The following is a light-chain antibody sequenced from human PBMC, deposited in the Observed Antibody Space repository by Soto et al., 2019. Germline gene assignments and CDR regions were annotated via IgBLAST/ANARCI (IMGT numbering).Light chain of an antibody. CDR1: SSNTGTNT. J-gene: IGLJ3*02. CDR2: SND. CDR3: AAWDDSLNGVV. V-gene: IGLV1-44*01. Sequence: QSVLTQPPSASGTPGQRVTISCSGSSSNTGTNTVNWYRQLPGTAPKLLIYSNDQRPSGVPDRISGFKSGTSASLAISGLQSEDEADYYCAAWDDSLNGVVFGGGTQLTVL.